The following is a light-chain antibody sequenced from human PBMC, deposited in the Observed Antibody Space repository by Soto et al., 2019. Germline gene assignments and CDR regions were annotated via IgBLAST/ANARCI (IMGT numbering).Light chain of an antibody. J-gene: IGLJ2*01. CDR1: SSDVGSYNL. V-gene: IGLV2-23*02. Sequence: QSALTQPASVSGSPGQSITISCTGTSSDVGSYNLVSWYQHHPGKAPKLIIYEVNKRPSGVSNRFSASKSGNTASLTISGLQAEDEADYHCCSYAGRSLLFGGGTNLTVL. CDR3: CSYAGRSLL. CDR2: EVN.